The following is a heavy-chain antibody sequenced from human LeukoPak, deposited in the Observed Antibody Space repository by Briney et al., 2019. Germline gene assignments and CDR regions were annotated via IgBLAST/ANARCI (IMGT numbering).Heavy chain of an antibody. CDR3: ARFRQWLANDAFGI. J-gene: IGHJ3*02. CDR1: GGTFSSYA. Sequence: SVKVSCKASGGTFSSYAISWVRQAPGQGLEWMGGIIPIFGTANYAQKFQGRVTITADESTSTAYMELSSLRSEDTAVYYCARFRQWLANDAFGIWGQGTMVTVSS. D-gene: IGHD6-19*01. V-gene: IGHV1-69*13. CDR2: IIPIFGTA.